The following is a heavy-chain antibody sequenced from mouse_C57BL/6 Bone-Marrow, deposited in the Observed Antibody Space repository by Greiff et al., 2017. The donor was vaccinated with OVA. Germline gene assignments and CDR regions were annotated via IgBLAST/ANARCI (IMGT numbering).Heavy chain of an antibody. CDR3: AGKVRAAY. J-gene: IGHJ3*01. V-gene: IGHV1-85*01. CDR2: INPSDGST. D-gene: IGHD1-1*01. CDR1: GYTFTSYD. Sequence: VQLQQSGPELVKPGASVKLSCKASGYTFTSYDMNWVKQRPGQGLEWIGCINPSDGSTKYNQKFKGKATLTVDTSSSTAYMELHSLTSEDSGVYFCAGKVRAAYWGQGTLVTVSA.